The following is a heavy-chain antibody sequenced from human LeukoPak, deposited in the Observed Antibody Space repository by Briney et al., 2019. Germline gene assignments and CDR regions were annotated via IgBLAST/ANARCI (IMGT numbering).Heavy chain of an antibody. J-gene: IGHJ6*02. Sequence: PSGTLSLTCAVYGGSFSGYYWSWIRQPPGKGLEWIGEINHSGSTNYNPSLKSRVTISVDTSKNQFSLKLSSVTAADTAVYYCARGDIVATRGIYHYYGMDVWGQGTTVTVSS. CDR2: INHSGST. CDR3: ARGDIVATRGIYHYYGMDV. CDR1: GGSFSGYY. V-gene: IGHV4-34*01. D-gene: IGHD5-12*01.